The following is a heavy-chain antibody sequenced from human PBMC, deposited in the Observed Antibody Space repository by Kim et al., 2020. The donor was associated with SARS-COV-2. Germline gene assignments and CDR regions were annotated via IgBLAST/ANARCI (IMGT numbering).Heavy chain of an antibody. CDR2: ISAYNGNT. J-gene: IGHJ4*02. V-gene: IGHV1-18*04. Sequence: ASVKVSCKASGYTFTSYGISWVRQAPGQGLEWMGWISAYNGNTNYAQKLQGRVTMTTDTSTSTAYMELRSLRSDDTAVYYCARVPIWFGESPPDYWGQGTLVTVSS. D-gene: IGHD3-10*01. CDR3: ARVPIWFGESPPDY. CDR1: GYTFTSYG.